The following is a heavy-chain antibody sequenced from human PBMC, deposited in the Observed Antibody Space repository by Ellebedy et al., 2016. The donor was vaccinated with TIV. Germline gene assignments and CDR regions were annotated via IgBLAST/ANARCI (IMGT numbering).Heavy chain of an antibody. Sequence: GESLKISXAASGFTFSSYGMHWVRQAPGKGLEWVAVISYDGSNKYNADSVKGRFTISRDNSKNTLYLQMHSLRAEDTAMYYCARENPLSYSLDVWGQGTTVTVSS. CDR3: ARENPLSYSLDV. CDR2: ISYDGSNK. J-gene: IGHJ6*02. CDR1: GFTFSSYG. V-gene: IGHV3-30*03.